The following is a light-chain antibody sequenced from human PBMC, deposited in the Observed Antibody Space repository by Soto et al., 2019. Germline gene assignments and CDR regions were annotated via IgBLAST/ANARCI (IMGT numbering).Light chain of an antibody. CDR2: KAY. J-gene: IGKJ4*01. CDR1: QSISSW. V-gene: IGKV1-5*03. CDR3: QQYSSDYLT. Sequence: DIQMTQSPSTLSASVGDRVTITCRASQSISSWLAWYQQKPGKAPKLLIYKAYIFESGVPSRFSGSGSGTDFTLTISRLQHDDFATYFCQQYSSDYLTFGGGNKVEIK.